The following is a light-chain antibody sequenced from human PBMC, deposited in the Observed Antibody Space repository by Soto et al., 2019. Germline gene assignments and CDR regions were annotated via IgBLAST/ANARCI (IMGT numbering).Light chain of an antibody. CDR2: GAS. V-gene: IGKV3-20*01. J-gene: IGKJ1*01. CDR1: QSVSSSY. CDR3: QQYGSSRT. Sequence: IVLTQSPGTLSLSPGERATLSCRASQSVSSSYLAWYQQKPGQAPRLLIYGASSRATGIPDRFSGSGSGTDGTLKISRLEPEDFAGYYCQQYGSSRTFGQGTKVELK.